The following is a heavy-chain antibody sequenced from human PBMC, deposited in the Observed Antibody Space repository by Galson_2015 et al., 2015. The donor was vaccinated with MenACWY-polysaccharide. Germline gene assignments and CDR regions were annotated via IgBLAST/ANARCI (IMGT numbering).Heavy chain of an antibody. D-gene: IGHD3-22*01. CDR2: ISTSNI. J-gene: IGHJ3*02. V-gene: IGHV3-69-1*01. Sequence: SLRLSCAASGFTFSDYAMNWVRQAPGKGLEWVSFISTSNIFYADSMKGRSTISRDSAKNSVYLQMNSLRAKDTAVYYCARAPYFHDSGGYYRNAFDIWGQGSMVTVSS. CDR1: GFTFSDYA. CDR3: ARAPYFHDSGGYYRNAFDI.